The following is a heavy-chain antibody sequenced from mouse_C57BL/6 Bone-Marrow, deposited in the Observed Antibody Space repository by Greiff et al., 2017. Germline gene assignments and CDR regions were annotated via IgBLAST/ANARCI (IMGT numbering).Heavy chain of an antibody. CDR1: GYTFTSYW. CDR2: IYPGSGST. V-gene: IGHV1-55*01. D-gene: IGHD1-1*01. Sequence: QVQLQQPGAELVKPGASVKMSCKASGYTFTSYWITWVKQRPGQGLEWIGDIYPGSGSTNYNEKFKGKATLTADKSSSTAYMELRSLTSEDSAVXFWARPYGSSYEDYAMDYWGQGTSVTVSS. J-gene: IGHJ4*01. CDR3: ARPYGSSYEDYAMDY.